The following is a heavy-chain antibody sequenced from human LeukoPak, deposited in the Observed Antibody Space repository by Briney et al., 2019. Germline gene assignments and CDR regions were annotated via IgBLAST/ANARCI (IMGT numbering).Heavy chain of an antibody. CDR3: ATGLTMVRGRLTRYYYYYYGMDV. CDR2: FHPEDGET. J-gene: IGHJ6*02. Sequence: AAVKVSCKGSGYTLTELSMHLVRQAPGKGLEGKGGFHPEDGETIYAQKFQGRVTMTEDTSTDTAYMELSSLRSEDTAVYYCATGLTMVRGRLTRYYYYYYGMDVWGQGTTVTVSS. CDR1: GYTLTELS. D-gene: IGHD3-10*01. V-gene: IGHV1-24*01.